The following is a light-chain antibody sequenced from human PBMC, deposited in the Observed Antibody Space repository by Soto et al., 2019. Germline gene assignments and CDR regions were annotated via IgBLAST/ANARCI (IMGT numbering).Light chain of an antibody. Sequence: EIVLTQSPGTLSLSPGERATLSCRASQSLTNNYLAWYQQKPGQAPRLLIYAASSRATGIPDRFSGSGSETYFTLNISRLEPEDFAVYYCQQYGSSLPVTFGGGTNVEIK. J-gene: IGKJ4*01. CDR1: QSLTNNY. V-gene: IGKV3-20*01. CDR3: QQYGSSLPVT. CDR2: AAS.